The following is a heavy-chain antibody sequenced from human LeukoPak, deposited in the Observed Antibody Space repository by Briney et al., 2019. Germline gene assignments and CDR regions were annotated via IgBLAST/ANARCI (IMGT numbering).Heavy chain of an antibody. Sequence: GWSLRLSCAASGFSFSTYAMNWVRQAPGKGLEWVSAISGSDDSTYYAESVKGRFTISRDNSKNTLLLQMNSLRVEDTAVYYCAKFACTSTSCYNNFWGQGTLVTVSS. D-gene: IGHD2-2*02. CDR3: AKFACTSTSCYNNF. J-gene: IGHJ1*01. CDR2: ISGSDDST. CDR1: GFSFSTYA. V-gene: IGHV3-23*01.